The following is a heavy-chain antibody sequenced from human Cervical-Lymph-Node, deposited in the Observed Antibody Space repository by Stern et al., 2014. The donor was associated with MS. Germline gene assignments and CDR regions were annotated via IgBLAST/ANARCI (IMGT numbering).Heavy chain of an antibody. V-gene: IGHV5-51*03. CDR1: GYTFISYW. D-gene: IGHD4-11*01. CDR3: ARRSWDYRREYYFDF. J-gene: IGHJ4*02. Sequence: VQLGQSGAEVKKPGESLKISCKTSGYTFISYWIGWVRQMPGRGLEWMGIIHTGDSHTRYSPPFQGQVTISVDKSISTAYLQWSSLKASDTAIYYCARRSWDYRREYYFDFWGQGTLVTVSS. CDR2: IHTGDSHT.